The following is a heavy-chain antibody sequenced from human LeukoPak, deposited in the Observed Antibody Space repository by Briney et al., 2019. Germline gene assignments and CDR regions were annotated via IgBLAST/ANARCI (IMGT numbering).Heavy chain of an antibody. CDR3: ARLDCSGGSCYSHYYYYMDV. V-gene: IGHV4-59*01. D-gene: IGHD2-15*01. J-gene: IGHJ6*03. Sequence: PSETLSLTCTVSGGSLSNYYWSWIRQPPGKGLEWIADIYYSGSTNYNPSLKSRVTISVDTSKNQFSLKLSSVTAADTAVYYRARLDCSGGSCYSHYYYYMDVWGIGTTVTVSS. CDR2: IYYSGST. CDR1: GGSLSNYY.